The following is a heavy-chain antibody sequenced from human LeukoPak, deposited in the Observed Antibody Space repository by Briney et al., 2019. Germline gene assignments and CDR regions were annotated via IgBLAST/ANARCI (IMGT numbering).Heavy chain of an antibody. CDR2: ISSSSSYV. CDR3: ARTKPFDY. CDR1: GFTFSTYI. Sequence: GGSLRLSCAASGFTFSTYIMNWVRQAPGKGLEWVSSISSSSSYVYYADSVKGRFTISRDNAKNSLHLQMNSLRAEDTAVYYCARTKPFDYWGQGTLVTVSS. D-gene: IGHD2-8*01. V-gene: IGHV3-21*01. J-gene: IGHJ4*02.